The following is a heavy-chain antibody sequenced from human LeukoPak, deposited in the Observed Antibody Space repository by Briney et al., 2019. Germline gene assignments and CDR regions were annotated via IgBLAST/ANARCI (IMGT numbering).Heavy chain of an antibody. CDR2: IYYSGST. CDR3: ARLLLDYFDY. Sequence: PLQTLSLTCAVSGGSISSGGYYWSWIRQPPGKGLEWIGYIYYSGSTNYNPSLKSRVTISVDTSKNQFSLKLSSVTAADTAVYYCARLLLDYFDYWGQGTLVTVSS. J-gene: IGHJ4*02. CDR1: GGSISSGGYY. V-gene: IGHV4-61*08.